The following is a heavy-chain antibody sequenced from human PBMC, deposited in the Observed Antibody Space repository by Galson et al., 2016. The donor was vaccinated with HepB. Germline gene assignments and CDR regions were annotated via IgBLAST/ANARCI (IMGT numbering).Heavy chain of an antibody. CDR1: GFTFSTYA. CDR2: ISYDGNKK. CDR3: ARDEDDPSYTIDF. D-gene: IGHD3-10*01. V-gene: IGHV3-30-3*01. Sequence: SLRLSCAASGFTFSTYAMHWVRQAPGKGLEWVAVISYDGNKKYYAASVNGRFTIARDYSENTLYLQMNSLRAEDTAVYYCARDEDDPSYTIDFWGQGTLVSVSS. J-gene: IGHJ4*02.